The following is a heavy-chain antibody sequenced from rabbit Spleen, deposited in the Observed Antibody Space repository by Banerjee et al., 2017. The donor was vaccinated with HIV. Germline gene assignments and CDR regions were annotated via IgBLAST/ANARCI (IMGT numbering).Heavy chain of an antibody. CDR3: ARDLVGVIGWNFYL. Sequence: QSLEESGGDLVKPGASLTLTCTASGVSFSSNYYMCWVRQAPGKGLEWIACINASTGKPVYATWASGRFTISRTSSTTVTLRMTSLTAADRATYFCARDLVGVIGWNFYLWGPGTLVTVS. CDR1: GVSFSSNYY. J-gene: IGHJ4*01. D-gene: IGHD1-1*01. CDR2: INASTGKP. V-gene: IGHV1S40*01.